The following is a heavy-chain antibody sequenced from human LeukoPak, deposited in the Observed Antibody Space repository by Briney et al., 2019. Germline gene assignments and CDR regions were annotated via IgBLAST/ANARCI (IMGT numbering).Heavy chain of an antibody. D-gene: IGHD5-18*01. Sequence: PSETLSLTCTVSGGSISSYYWSWIRQPAGKGLEWIGRIYTSGSTNYNPSLKSRVTMSVDTSKNQFSLKLSSVTAADTAVYYCARTRVDTAMANPGGRVRYFDYWGQGTLVTVPS. CDR1: GGSISSYY. CDR2: IYTSGST. CDR3: ARTRVDTAMANPGGRVRYFDY. J-gene: IGHJ4*02. V-gene: IGHV4-4*07.